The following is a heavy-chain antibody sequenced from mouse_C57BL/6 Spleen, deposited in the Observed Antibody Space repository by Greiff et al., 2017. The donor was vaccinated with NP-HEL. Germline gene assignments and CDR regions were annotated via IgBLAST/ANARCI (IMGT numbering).Heavy chain of an antibody. Sequence: VKLVESGAELARPGASVKLSCKASGYTFTSYGISWVKQRPGQGLEWIGEIYPRSGNTYYNEKFKGKATLTADKSSSTAYMELRSLTSEDSAVYFCARWTHFDYWGQGTTLTVSS. CDR1: GYTFTSYG. J-gene: IGHJ2*01. V-gene: IGHV1-81*01. CDR2: IYPRSGNT. CDR3: ARWTHFDY.